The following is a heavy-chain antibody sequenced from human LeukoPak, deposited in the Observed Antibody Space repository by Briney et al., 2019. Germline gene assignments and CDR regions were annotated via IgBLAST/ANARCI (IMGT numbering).Heavy chain of an antibody. CDR3: ARAYYYYMDV. Sequence: PSETLSLTCTVSGGSISSYCWSWIRQPPGKGLEWIGYIFYSGSTNYNPSLKSRVTISVDTSKNQFSLKLTSVTAADTAVYYCARAYYYYMDVWGQGTTVTVSS. CDR1: GGSISSYC. V-gene: IGHV4-59*12. J-gene: IGHJ6*03. CDR2: IFYSGST.